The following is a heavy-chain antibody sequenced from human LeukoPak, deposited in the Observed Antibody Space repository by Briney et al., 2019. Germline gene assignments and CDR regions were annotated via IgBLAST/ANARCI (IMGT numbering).Heavy chain of an antibody. D-gene: IGHD3-16*02. CDR2: IYHSGST. V-gene: IGHV4-30-2*01. CDR3: ARASYDYVWGSYRSPQYYFDY. J-gene: IGHJ4*02. Sequence: SETLSLTCGVSGDSIIRRDYSWSWIRQPPGKGLEWIGYIYHSGSTYYNPSLKSRVTISVDRSKNQFSLKLSSVTAADTAVYYCARASYDYVWGSYRSPQYYFDYWGQGTLVTVSS. CDR1: GDSIIRRDYS.